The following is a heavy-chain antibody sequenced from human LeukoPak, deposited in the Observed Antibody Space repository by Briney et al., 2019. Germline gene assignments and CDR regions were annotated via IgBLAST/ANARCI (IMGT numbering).Heavy chain of an antibody. J-gene: IGHJ4*02. CDR3: PRRGSGYSWVFDY. Sequence: SETLSLTGTGSGGSVSSSRYCWGWIRQPPGKWLEWIGSIYYSGSTYYNPSFKSRVTISVDTSKNQCSLKLSAVTAADTAVYYCPRRGSGYSWVFDYWGQGTLGTVSS. CDR2: IYYSGST. CDR1: GGSVSSSRYC. V-gene: IGHV4-39*01. D-gene: IGHD5-12*01.